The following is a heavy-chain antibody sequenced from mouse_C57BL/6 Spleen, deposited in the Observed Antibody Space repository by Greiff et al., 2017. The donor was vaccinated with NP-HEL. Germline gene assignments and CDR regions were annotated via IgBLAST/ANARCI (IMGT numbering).Heavy chain of an antibody. V-gene: IGHV5-4*01. D-gene: IGHD1-1*01. J-gene: IGHJ3*01. Sequence: EVQLVESGGGLVKPGGSLKLSCAASGFTFSSYAMSWVRQTPEKRLEWVATISDGGSYTYYPDNVKGRFTISRDNAKNNLYLQMSHLKSEDTAMYYCAYYYGSSYAFAYWGQGTLVTVSA. CDR1: GFTFSSYA. CDR2: ISDGGSYT. CDR3: AYYYGSSYAFAY.